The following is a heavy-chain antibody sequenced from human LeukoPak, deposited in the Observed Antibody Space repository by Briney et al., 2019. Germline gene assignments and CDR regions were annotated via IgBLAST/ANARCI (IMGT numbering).Heavy chain of an antibody. V-gene: IGHV3-48*01. Sequence: GGSLRLSCEASGFIFSRDSMNWVRQAPGKGLEWISYISHDSGVRYYADSVRGRFTISRDNSKNTLYLQMNSLRAEDTAVYYCARDRWCSGGSCLGSITYYFDYWGQGTLVTVSS. D-gene: IGHD2-15*01. J-gene: IGHJ4*02. CDR1: GFIFSRDS. CDR2: ISHDSGVR. CDR3: ARDRWCSGGSCLGSITYYFDY.